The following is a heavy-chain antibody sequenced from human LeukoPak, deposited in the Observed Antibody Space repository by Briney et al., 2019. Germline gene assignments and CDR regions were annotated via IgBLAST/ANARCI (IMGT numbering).Heavy chain of an antibody. D-gene: IGHD3-10*01. CDR3: AREVQRITMVRGVIFRWFDP. V-gene: IGHV3-48*03. CDR1: GFTFSSYE. J-gene: IGHJ5*02. Sequence: PGGSLRLSCAASGFTFSSYEMNWVRQAPGKGLEWASYINSSGSTIYYAGYVKGRFTISRDNAENSLYLQMNSLRAEDTAVYYCAREVQRITMVRGVIFRWFDPWGQGTLVTVSS. CDR2: INSSGSTI.